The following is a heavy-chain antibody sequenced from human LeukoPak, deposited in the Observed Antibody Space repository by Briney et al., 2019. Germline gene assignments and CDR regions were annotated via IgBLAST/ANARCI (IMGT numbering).Heavy chain of an antibody. D-gene: IGHD3-22*01. CDR1: GFTFSSYA. Sequence: GRSLRLSCAASGFTFSSYAMHWVRQAPGRGLEWVAVISYDGSNKYYADSVKGRFTISRDNSKNTLYLQMNSLRAEGTAVYYCARDPFAGYDSSGPPGYWGQGTLVTVSS. J-gene: IGHJ4*02. CDR2: ISYDGSNK. V-gene: IGHV3-30-3*01. CDR3: ARDPFAGYDSSGPPGY.